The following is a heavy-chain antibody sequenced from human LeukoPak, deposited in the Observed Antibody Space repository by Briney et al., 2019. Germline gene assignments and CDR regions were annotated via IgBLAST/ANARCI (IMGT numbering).Heavy chain of an antibody. Sequence: ASVKVSCQASGYAFTGYYMHWVRHAPGQGLEWMGWIDPNRGGTNYAQKFQGRVTMTRDTSISTAYMELSRLRSDDTAVYYCARGRGREMATTRGYWGQGTLVTVSS. J-gene: IGHJ4*02. D-gene: IGHD5-24*01. V-gene: IGHV1-2*02. CDR3: ARGRGREMATTRGY. CDR1: GYAFTGYY. CDR2: IDPNRGGT.